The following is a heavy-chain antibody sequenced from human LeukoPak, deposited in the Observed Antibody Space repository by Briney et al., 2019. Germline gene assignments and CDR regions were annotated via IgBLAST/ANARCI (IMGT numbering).Heavy chain of an antibody. CDR3: ARSERRAQRDTYYNHYYYMDV. V-gene: IGHV4-59*11. CDR2: IYFIGYT. D-gene: IGHD6-25*01. J-gene: IGHJ6*03. Sequence: SSETLSLTCVVSGGSISSHYWSRIRQPPGRGLEWIGFIYFIGYTNYNPSLKTRVTISVDSSNNQFSLRLSSVTAADTAVYYCARSERRAQRDTYYNHYYYMDVWGKGTTVTVSS. CDR1: GGSISSHY.